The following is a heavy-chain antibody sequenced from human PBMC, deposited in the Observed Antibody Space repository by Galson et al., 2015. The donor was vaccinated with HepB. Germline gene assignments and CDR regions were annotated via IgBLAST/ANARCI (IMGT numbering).Heavy chain of an antibody. V-gene: IGHV3-30*04. CDR1: GFTFSSYA. Sequence: SLRLSCAASGFTFSSYAMHWVRQAPGKGLEWVAVISYDGSNKYYADSVKGRFTISRGNAKNSLYLQMNSLRAEDTAVYYCARGRYWFDPWGQGTLVTVSS. J-gene: IGHJ5*02. CDR3: ARGRYWFDP. CDR2: ISYDGSNK.